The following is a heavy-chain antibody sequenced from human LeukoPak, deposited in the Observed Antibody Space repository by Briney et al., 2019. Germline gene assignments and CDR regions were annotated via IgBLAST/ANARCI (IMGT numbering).Heavy chain of an antibody. D-gene: IGHD1-26*01. Sequence: ASVKVSCKASGYTFTRYGISWVRQAPGQGLEWMGWISAYNGNTNYAQKLQGRVTMTTDTSTSTAYMELRSLRSDDTAVYYCARAGKWELLEEFGYWGQGTLVTVSS. CDR1: GYTFTRYG. CDR2: ISAYNGNT. CDR3: ARAGKWELLEEFGY. J-gene: IGHJ4*02. V-gene: IGHV1-18*01.